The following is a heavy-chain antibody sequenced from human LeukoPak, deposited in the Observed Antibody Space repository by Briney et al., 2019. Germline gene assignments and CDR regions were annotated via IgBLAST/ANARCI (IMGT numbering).Heavy chain of an antibody. Sequence: GESLKISCKGSGYSFTSYWIGWVRQMPGKGLEWMGIIYPGDSDTRYSPSFQGQVTISADKSISTAYLQWSSLKASDTAMYYCATKMLENTHYYGMDVWGQGTTVTVSS. CDR2: IYPGDSDT. CDR1: GYSFTSYW. J-gene: IGHJ6*02. V-gene: IGHV5-51*01. CDR3: ATKMLENTHYYGMDV. D-gene: IGHD2/OR15-2a*01.